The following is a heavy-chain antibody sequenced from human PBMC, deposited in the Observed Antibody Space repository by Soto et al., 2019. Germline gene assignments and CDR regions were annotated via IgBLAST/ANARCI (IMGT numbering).Heavy chain of an antibody. Sequence: QVQLQESGPGLVKPSQTLSLTCTVSGGSISSGGYYWSWIRQHPGKGLEWIGYIYYSGSTYYNPSLKRRVTLSVDTSKNQFSLKLSSVTAADTAVYYCAREDIVVVPAAMPGAFDIWGQGTMVTVSS. D-gene: IGHD2-2*01. CDR3: AREDIVVVPAAMPGAFDI. J-gene: IGHJ3*02. V-gene: IGHV4-31*03. CDR2: IYYSGST. CDR1: GGSISSGGYY.